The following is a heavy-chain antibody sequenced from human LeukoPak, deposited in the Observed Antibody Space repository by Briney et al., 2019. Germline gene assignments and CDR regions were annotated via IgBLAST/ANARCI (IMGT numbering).Heavy chain of an antibody. Sequence: PGGSLRLSCGSTAFNFTAYWMHWVRQDPRQGLLWVARINSDGTTTNYADSVKGRFTISRDNAKNSLYLQMNSLRAEDTAVYYCARGANDYGDHPLTYWGQGTLVTVSS. CDR1: AFNFTAYW. CDR2: INSDGTTT. CDR3: ARGANDYGDHPLTY. V-gene: IGHV3-74*01. D-gene: IGHD4-17*01. J-gene: IGHJ4*02.